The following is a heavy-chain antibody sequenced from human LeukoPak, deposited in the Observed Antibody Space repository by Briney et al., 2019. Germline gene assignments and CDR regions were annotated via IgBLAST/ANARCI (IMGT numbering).Heavy chain of an antibody. Sequence: ASVKVSCKASGYSFINHVIHWVRQAPGQRLEWMGWISIGNGNTKYLEKLQGRVTITRDTSASTAYMELSSLRSEDTAIYFCARQGYCTSGVCPRSFDYWGQGTLVTVSS. CDR1: GYSFINHV. J-gene: IGHJ4*02. CDR3: ARQGYCTSGVCPRSFDY. V-gene: IGHV1-3*04. CDR2: ISIGNGNT. D-gene: IGHD2-8*01.